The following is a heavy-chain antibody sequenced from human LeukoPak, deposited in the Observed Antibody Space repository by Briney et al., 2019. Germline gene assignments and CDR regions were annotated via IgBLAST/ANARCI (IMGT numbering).Heavy chain of an antibody. J-gene: IGHJ6*02. V-gene: IGHV3-21*01. CDR2: VSSSSSYI. D-gene: IGHD3-10*01. CDR3: ASGLGGITMVRGVIFPDYYYGMDV. CDR1: GFTFSSYS. Sequence: PGGSLRLSCAASGFTFSSYSMNWVRQAPGKGLEWVSSVSSSSSYIYYADSVKGRFTISRDNSKNTLYLQMNSLRAEDTAVYYCASGLGGITMVRGVIFPDYYYGMDVWGQGTTVTVSS.